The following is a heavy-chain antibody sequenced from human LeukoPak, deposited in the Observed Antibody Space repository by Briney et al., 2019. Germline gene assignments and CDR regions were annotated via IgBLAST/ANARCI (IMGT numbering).Heavy chain of an antibody. Sequence: SETLSLTCTVSGGSISSYYWSWMRQPAGKGLEWIGRIYTSGSTNYNPSLKSRVTMSVDTSKNQFSLKLSSVTAADTAVYYCAREGDRITMVRGVIISLNTFDYWGQGTLVTVSS. J-gene: IGHJ4*02. CDR1: GGSISSYY. V-gene: IGHV4-4*07. CDR3: AREGDRITMVRGVIISLNTFDY. D-gene: IGHD3-10*01. CDR2: IYTSGST.